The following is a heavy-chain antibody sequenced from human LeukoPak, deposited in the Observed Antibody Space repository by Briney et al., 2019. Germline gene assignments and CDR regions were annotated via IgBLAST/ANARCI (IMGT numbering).Heavy chain of an antibody. CDR2: IRSKAYGGTI. Sequence: GGSLRLSCTASGFTFGDYALSWVRQAPGKGLEWLIFIRSKAYGGTIEYAASVKGRFTGSRDDSKSIAYLQLDSLKTEDTAVYYCTRVVRGVISAFGIWGQGTMVTVSS. J-gene: IGHJ3*02. V-gene: IGHV3-49*04. CDR1: GFTFGDYA. CDR3: TRVVRGVISAFGI. D-gene: IGHD3-10*01.